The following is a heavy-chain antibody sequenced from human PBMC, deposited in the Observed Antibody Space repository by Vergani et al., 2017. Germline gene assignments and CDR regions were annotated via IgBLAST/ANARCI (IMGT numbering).Heavy chain of an antibody. D-gene: IGHD3-16*01. CDR1: GFTFSSYS. J-gene: IGHJ5*02. CDR3: ARESAGSGGGPFDP. V-gene: IGHV3-20*01. CDR2: INWNGGST. Sequence: VQLVESGGGVVQPGRSLRLSCAASGFTFSSYSMNWVRQAPGKGLEWVSGINWNGGSTGYADSVKGRFTISRDNAKNSLYLQMNSLRAEDTALYHCARESAGSGGGPFDPWGQGTLVTVSS.